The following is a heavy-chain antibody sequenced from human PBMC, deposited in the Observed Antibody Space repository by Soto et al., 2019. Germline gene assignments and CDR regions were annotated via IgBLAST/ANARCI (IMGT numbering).Heavy chain of an antibody. D-gene: IGHD3-16*01. J-gene: IGHJ3*01. CDR3: TTDWGSGTHYARAFDV. Sequence: GGSLRLSCAASGFAFKYARMTWVRQAPGKGLEWVGHIRSNIDGATTAYAAPVKGRFTISRDESKNTVDLQMNSLITEDTAVYYCTTDWGSGTHYARAFDVWGQGTMVTVSS. CDR2: IRSNIDGATT. CDR1: GFAFKYAR. V-gene: IGHV3-15*01.